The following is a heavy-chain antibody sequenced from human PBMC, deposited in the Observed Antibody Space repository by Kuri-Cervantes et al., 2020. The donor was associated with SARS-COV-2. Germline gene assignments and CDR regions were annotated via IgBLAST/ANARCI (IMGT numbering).Heavy chain of an antibody. D-gene: IGHD3-16*02. J-gene: IGHJ3*02. V-gene: IGHV4-30-4*08. CDR3: ARDPYYDYVWGSYRLGGAFDI. Sequence: SETLSLTCAVYGGSFSGYYWSWIRQPPGKGLEWIGYIYYSGSTYYNPSLKSRVTISVDTPKNQFSLKLSSVTAADTAVYYCARDPYYDYVWGSYRLGGAFDIWGQGTMVTVSS. CDR2: IYYSGST. CDR1: GGSFSGYY.